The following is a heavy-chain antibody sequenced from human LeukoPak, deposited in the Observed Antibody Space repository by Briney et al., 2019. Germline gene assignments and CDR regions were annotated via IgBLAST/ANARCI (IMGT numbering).Heavy chain of an antibody. CDR2: ISPNSGVP. CDR3: AREVGYSTSWYGRFDP. D-gene: IGHD6-13*01. Sequence: ASVKVSCKASGYTFTGYYIHWVRQAPGQGLEWLGRISPNSGVPNYAQKFQGRVTMTRDTSVNTVSMELSGLKSDDTGAYYCAREVGYSTSWYGRFDPWGQGTVVTVSS. CDR1: GYTFTGYY. J-gene: IGHJ5*02. V-gene: IGHV1-2*05.